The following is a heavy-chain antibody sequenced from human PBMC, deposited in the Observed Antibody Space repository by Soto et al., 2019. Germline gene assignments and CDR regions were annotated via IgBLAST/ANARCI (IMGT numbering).Heavy chain of an antibody. D-gene: IGHD3-22*01. CDR2: IYYTGST. J-gene: IGHJ4*02. CDR1: GGSTTYYY. CDR3: AKGWGPGGIVVDY. Sequence: QVQLQESGPGLVKPSETLSLTCTVSGGSTTYYYWSWFRQAPGKGLEWLGYIYYTGSTNYNPSLKSRPTMSVDSSKSQCAVNLTSVTAEDTAVYYCAKGWGPGGIVVDYWGQGALVIVSS. V-gene: IGHV4-59*01.